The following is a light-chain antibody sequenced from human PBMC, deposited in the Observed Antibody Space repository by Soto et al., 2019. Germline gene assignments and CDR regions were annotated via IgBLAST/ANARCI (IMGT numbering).Light chain of an antibody. J-gene: IGLJ2*01. CDR3: AAWDDSLNVPV. CDR2: SNN. V-gene: IGLV1-44*01. Sequence: QSVLTQPPSASGTPGQGVTISCSGSSSNIGSNTVNWYQQLPGTAPKLLIYSNNQRPSGVPDRFSGSKSGTSASLAISGLQSEDEADYYCAAWDDSLNVPVFGGGTKLTVL. CDR1: SSNIGSNT.